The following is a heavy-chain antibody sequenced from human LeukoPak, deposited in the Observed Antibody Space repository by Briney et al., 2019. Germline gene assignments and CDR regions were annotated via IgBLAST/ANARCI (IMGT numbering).Heavy chain of an antibody. CDR1: GFTFSTSA. V-gene: IGHV3-23*01. J-gene: IGHJ3*02. CDR3: ARDRLFPRDAFDM. Sequence: GGSLRLSCVASGFTFSTSAMSWVRQAPGEGLEWLSPISGNDTRTWYADSVRGRFTISRDNSKNTLYLQMNSLRAEDTAVYCCARDRLFPRDAFDMWGQGTMVTVSS. D-gene: IGHD3-10*02. CDR2: ISGNDTRT.